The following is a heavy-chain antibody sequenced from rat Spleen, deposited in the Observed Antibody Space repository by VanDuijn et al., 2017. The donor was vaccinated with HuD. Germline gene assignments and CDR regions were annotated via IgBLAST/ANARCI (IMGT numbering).Heavy chain of an antibody. D-gene: IGHD2-5*01. CDR1: GFTFSSFP. CDR3: VRQGYLRDWYFDF. Sequence: EVQLVESGGDLVQPGRSVKLSCAASGFTFSSFPMAWVRQAPKKGLEWVASITNSGGNTYYRDSVKGRFTISRDDGKSTLYLEMDSLRSEDMATYYCVRQGYLRDWYFDFWGPGTMVTVSS. CDR2: ITNSGGNT. J-gene: IGHJ1*01. V-gene: IGHV5-46*01.